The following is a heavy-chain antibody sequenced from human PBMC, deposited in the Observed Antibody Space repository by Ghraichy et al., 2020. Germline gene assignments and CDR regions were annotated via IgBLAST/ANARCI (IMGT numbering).Heavy chain of an antibody. CDR3: VKHKGMQWENYCFGS. D-gene: IGHD1-26*01. V-gene: IGHV3-23*01. Sequence: GESLNISCAASGFTFSSFAMSWVRQAPGKGLEWVSVMSGGSGRTYYADSVKGRFTISRDNSKNTLYLQMNSLRAEDTAVYYCVKHKGMQWENYCFGSWGQGTLVTVSS. CDR1: GFTFSSFA. CDR2: MSGGSGRT. J-gene: IGHJ4*02.